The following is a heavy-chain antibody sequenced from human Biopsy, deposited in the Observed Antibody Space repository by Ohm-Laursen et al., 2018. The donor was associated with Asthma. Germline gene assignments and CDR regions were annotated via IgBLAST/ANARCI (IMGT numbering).Heavy chain of an antibody. Sequence: ASVKVSCKASGYTFISYAIHWVRQAPGQRLEWMGWINAGNGNTKYSQEFQGRVTITRDTSASTAYMELSSLRSEDTAVYYCARTYYDFLTGQVNDAFDMWGQGTMVTVSS. V-gene: IGHV1-3*01. D-gene: IGHD3-9*01. J-gene: IGHJ3*02. CDR2: INAGNGNT. CDR1: GYTFISYA. CDR3: ARTYYDFLTGQVNDAFDM.